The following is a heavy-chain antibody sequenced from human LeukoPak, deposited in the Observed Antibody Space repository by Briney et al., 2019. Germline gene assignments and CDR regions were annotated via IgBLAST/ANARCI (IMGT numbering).Heavy chain of an antibody. CDR1: GFTFSNYD. D-gene: IGHD4-17*01. CDR2: ISHDGSNK. CDR3: ANAVPGRTFDY. J-gene: IGHJ4*02. Sequence: GGSLRLSCAASGFTFSNYDMHWVRRSPGKGLEWVVVISHDGSNKNYADSVKGRFTVSRDNSKDTLYLQMNSLRAEDTAVYYCANAVPGRTFDYWGQGALATVSS. V-gene: IGHV3-30*18.